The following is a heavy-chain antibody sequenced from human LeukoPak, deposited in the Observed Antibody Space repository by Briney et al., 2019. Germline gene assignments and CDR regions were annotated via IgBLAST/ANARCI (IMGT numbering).Heavy chain of an antibody. Sequence: GGSLRLSCAASGFTFSSYSMNWVRQAPGKGLEWVANIKQDGSEKYYVDSVKGRFTISRDNAKNSLYLQMNSLRAEDTAVYYCASLQDWGQGTLVTVSS. D-gene: IGHD4-11*01. CDR1: GFTFSSYS. J-gene: IGHJ4*02. CDR2: IKQDGSEK. V-gene: IGHV3-7*01. CDR3: ASLQD.